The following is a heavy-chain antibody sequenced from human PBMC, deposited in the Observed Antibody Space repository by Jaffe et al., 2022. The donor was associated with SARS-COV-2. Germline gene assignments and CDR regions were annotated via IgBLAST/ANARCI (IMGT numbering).Heavy chain of an antibody. CDR1: GFTFSSYG. CDR3: AKDRLYYYDSSGYLSYYYYGMDV. Sequence: QVQLVESGGGVVQPGRSLRLSCAASGFTFSSYGMHWVRQAPGKGLEWVAVISYDGSNKYYADSVKGRFTISRDNSKNTLYLQMNSLRAEDTAVYYCAKDRLYYYDSSGYLSYYYYGMDVWGQGTTVTVSS. J-gene: IGHJ6*02. V-gene: IGHV3-30*18. D-gene: IGHD3-22*01. CDR2: ISYDGSNK.